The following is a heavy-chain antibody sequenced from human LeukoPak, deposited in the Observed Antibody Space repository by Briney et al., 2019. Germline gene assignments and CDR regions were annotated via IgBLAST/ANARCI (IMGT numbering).Heavy chain of an antibody. CDR3: TTDGYPPRYFDY. V-gene: IGHV3-15*01. CDR2: IKTKTDGGTA. D-gene: IGHD5-12*01. Sequence: GGSLRLSCAASGXTFSNAWMSWVRQAPGKGLEWVGRIKTKTDGGTADYAAPVTGRLTISRDDSKNTLYLQMNSLKAEDTAVYYCTTDGYPPRYFDYWGQGTLVTVSS. J-gene: IGHJ4*02. CDR1: GXTFSNAW.